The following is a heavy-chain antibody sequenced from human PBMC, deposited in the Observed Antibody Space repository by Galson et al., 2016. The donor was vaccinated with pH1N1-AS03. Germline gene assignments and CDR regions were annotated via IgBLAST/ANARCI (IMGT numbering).Heavy chain of an antibody. V-gene: IGHV4-38-2*01. CDR2: IYHSGST. D-gene: IGHD4-17*01. J-gene: IGHJ4*02. CDR1: GYSITSGYY. CDR3: ARASHGDYVKYFDY. Sequence: LSLTCAVSGYSITSGYYWGWIRQPPGKGLEWIGSIYHSGSTYYNPSLKSRVTISVDTSKNQFSLKLSSVTAADTAVYYCARASHGDYVKYFDYWGQGTLVTVSS.